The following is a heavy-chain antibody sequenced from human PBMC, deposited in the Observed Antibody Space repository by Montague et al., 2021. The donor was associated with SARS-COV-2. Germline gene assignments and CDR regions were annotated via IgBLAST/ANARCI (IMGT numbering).Heavy chain of an antibody. CDR3: AKEREVVRAGSTLVDFDL. V-gene: IGHV4-34*01. CDR2: INHSGSA. D-gene: IGHD6-13*01. CDR1: GGSFTDYY. J-gene: IGHJ3*01. Sequence: SETLSLTCAVSGGSFTDYYWSWLRQSPRRGLEWIAEINHSGSANYNPSLKSRVSISVDTSKNQFTLKLTSVTAADTAMYYCAKEREVVRAGSTLVDFDLWGQGTMVTVSS.